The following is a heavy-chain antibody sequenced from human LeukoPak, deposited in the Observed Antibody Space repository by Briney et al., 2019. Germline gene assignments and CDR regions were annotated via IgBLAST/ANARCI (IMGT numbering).Heavy chain of an antibody. CDR2: IYHSGST. CDR1: GGSISSSNW. CDR3: AKTGGYSYGYDYYYYMDV. D-gene: IGHD5-18*01. Sequence: SGTLSLTCAVSGGSISSSNWWSWVRQPPGKGLEWIGEIYHSGSTNYNPSLKSRVTISVDKSKNQFSLKLSSVTAADTAVYYCAKTGGYSYGYDYYYYMDVWGKGTTVTISS. J-gene: IGHJ6*03. V-gene: IGHV4-4*02.